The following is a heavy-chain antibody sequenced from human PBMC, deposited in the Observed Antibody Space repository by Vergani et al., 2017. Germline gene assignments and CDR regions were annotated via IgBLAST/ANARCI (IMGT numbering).Heavy chain of an antibody. CDR1: GFTFSSYS. CDR3: ARDADSSWYDY. J-gene: IGHJ4*02. V-gene: IGHV3-21*01. Sequence: EVQLVESGGGLVKPGGSLRLSCAASGFTFSSYSMNWVRQAPGKGLEWVSSISSSSSYIYYADSVKGRFIISRDNAKNSLYLQMNSLRAEDTAVYYCARDADSSWYDYWGQGTLVTVSS. D-gene: IGHD6-13*01. CDR2: ISSSSSYI.